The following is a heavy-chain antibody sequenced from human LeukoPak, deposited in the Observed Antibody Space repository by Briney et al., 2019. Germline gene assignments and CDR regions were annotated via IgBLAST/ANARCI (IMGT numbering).Heavy chain of an antibody. Sequence: SGGSLRLSCAASGFTFSSYGMHWVRQAPGKGLEWVAVISCDGSNKYYADSVKGRFTISRDNSKNTLYLQMNSLRAEDTAVYYCAKGEGYFDYWGQGTLVTVSS. CDR3: AKGEGYFDY. J-gene: IGHJ4*02. CDR2: ISCDGSNK. CDR1: GFTFSSYG. V-gene: IGHV3-30*18.